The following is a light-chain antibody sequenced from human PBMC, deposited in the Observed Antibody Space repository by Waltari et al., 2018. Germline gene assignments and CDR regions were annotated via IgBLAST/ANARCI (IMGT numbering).Light chain of an antibody. V-gene: IGKV1-6*02. Sequence: AIQLTQPPPSLSASVGATVTITCRASQDLDNHLAWYQQKPGKAPKLLVYGTSILQTMVPSRFSGSGSGTTFALTISSLQPADSATYYCLQDRTGLTFGGGTKVEI. J-gene: IGKJ4*01. CDR3: LQDRTGLT. CDR2: GTS. CDR1: QDLDNH.